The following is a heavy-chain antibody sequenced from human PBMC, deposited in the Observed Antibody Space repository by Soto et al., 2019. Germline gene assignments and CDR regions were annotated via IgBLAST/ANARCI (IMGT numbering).Heavy chain of an antibody. J-gene: IGHJ6*03. V-gene: IGHV3-7*01. Sequence: PGGSLRLSCAASGFTFSSYWMSWVHQAPGKGLEWVANIKQDGSEKYYVDSVKGRFTISRDNAKNSLYLQMNSLRAEDTAVYYCARVDFDYYYYMDVWGKGTTVTFSS. CDR1: GFTFSSYW. D-gene: IGHD3-3*01. CDR3: ARVDFDYYYYMDV. CDR2: IKQDGSEK.